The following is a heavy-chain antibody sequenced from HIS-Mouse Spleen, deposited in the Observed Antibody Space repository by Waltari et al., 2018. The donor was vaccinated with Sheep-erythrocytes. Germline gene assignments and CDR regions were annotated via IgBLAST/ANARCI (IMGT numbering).Heavy chain of an antibody. CDR1: GFPFSSYS. V-gene: IGHV3-21*01. Sequence: EVQLVESGGGLVKPGGSLRRSCSASGFPFSSYSMNWVRQAPGKGLEWVSSISSSSSYIYYADSVKGRFTISRDNAKNSLYLQMNSLRAEDTAVYYCARDSTSDAFDIWGQGTMVTVSS. CDR3: ARDSTSDAFDI. D-gene: IGHD6-6*01. J-gene: IGHJ3*02. CDR2: ISSSSSYI.